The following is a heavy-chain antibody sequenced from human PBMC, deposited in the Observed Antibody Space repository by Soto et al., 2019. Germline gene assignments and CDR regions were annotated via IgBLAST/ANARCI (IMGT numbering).Heavy chain of an antibody. J-gene: IGHJ5*02. D-gene: IGHD1-26*01. Sequence: EEQLVEFGGALVQPGGSLRLSCAASGFTFSYFWIYWVRQAPGKGLAWVSHINSDGSSGTYADSVKGRFTISRDNAKNTLYLQMNNLRAEDTAVYFCARDSGSYFSLDLWGQGTLVTVSS. CDR2: INSDGSSG. CDR1: GFTFSYFW. CDR3: ARDSGSYFSLDL. V-gene: IGHV3-74*03.